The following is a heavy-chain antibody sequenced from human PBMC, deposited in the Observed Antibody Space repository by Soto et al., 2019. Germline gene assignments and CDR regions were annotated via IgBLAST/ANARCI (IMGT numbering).Heavy chain of an antibody. Sequence: SETLSLTCTVSGGSISSSSYYWSWIRQHPGKGLEWIGYIYYSGSTYYNPSLKSRVTISVDTSKNQFSLKLSSVTAADTAVYYCARGLRSDFWSGPTFDPWGQGTLVTVSS. CDR2: IYYSGST. J-gene: IGHJ5*02. V-gene: IGHV4-31*03. CDR3: ARGLRSDFWSGPTFDP. D-gene: IGHD3-3*01. CDR1: GGSISSSSYY.